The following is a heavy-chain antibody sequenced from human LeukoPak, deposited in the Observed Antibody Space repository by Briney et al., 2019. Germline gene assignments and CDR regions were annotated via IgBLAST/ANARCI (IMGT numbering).Heavy chain of an antibody. J-gene: IGHJ6*02. Sequence: NPSETLSLTCAVYGGSFSGYYWSWIRQPPGKGLEWIGEINHSGSTNYNPSLKSRVTISVDTSKNQFSLKLSSVTAADTAVYYCASLLRFFGTGYYYGMDVWGQGTTVTVSS. V-gene: IGHV4-34*01. CDR2: INHSGST. CDR3: ASLLRFFGTGYYYGMDV. CDR1: GGSFSGYY. D-gene: IGHD3-3*01.